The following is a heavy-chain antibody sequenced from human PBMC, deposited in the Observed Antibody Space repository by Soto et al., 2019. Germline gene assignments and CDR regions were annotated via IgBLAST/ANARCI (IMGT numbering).Heavy chain of an antibody. Sequence: QVQLVESGGGLVKPGGSLRLSCAASGFTFSDYYMTWIRQAPGKGLEWVSFISTVSSATNYADSVKVRFTISRDNAKNLVYMKMESLRAEDTDVYYCARYSGSYLSAYFYGMDVWGQGATVTVSS. V-gene: IGHV3-11*06. CDR1: GFTFSDYY. CDR2: ISTVSSAT. J-gene: IGHJ6*02. D-gene: IGHD1-26*01. CDR3: ARYSGSYLSAYFYGMDV.